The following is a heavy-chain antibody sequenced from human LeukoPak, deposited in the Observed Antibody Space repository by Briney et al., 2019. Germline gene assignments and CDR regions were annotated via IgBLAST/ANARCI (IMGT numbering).Heavy chain of an antibody. D-gene: IGHD6-13*01. Sequence: GGSLRLSCAGSGFTLSDYYMSWIRQAPGRGLQRISYMRRGSDIKTYADSVKGRFTISSDNDKNSLYLQMNSLTAEDWAVYNCAIEVGGSRAFDVWGQGTMVTVSS. J-gene: IGHJ3*01. CDR1: GFTLSDYY. V-gene: IGHV3-11*05. CDR3: AIEVGGSRAFDV. CDR2: MRRGSDIK.